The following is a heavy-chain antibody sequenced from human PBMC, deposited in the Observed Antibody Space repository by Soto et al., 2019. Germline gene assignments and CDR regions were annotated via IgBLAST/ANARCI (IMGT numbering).Heavy chain of an antibody. CDR2: INPSGGST. V-gene: IGHV1-46*01. CDR1: GYTFTSYY. J-gene: IGHJ4*02. D-gene: IGHD3-22*01. Sequence: ASVKVSCKASGYTFTSYYMHWVRQAPGQGLEWMGIINPSGGSTSYAQKFQGRVTMTRDTSTSTVYMELSSLRSEDTAVYYCARVSNYYDSSGYSPGGFDYWGQGTLVTVSS. CDR3: ARVSNYYDSSGYSPGGFDY.